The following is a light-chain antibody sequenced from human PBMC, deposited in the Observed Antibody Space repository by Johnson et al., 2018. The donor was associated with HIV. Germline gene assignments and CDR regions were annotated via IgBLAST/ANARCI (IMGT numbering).Light chain of an antibody. V-gene: IGLV1-51*02. CDR2: ENN. Sequence: QSMLTQPPSVSAAPGQKVTISCSGSSSNIGNNYVSWYQQLPGTAPKLLIYENNKRPSGIPDRFSGSKSGTSATLGITGLQTGDEADYYCGTWDSSLRLFGTGTKVTVL. CDR3: GTWDSSLRL. CDR1: SSNIGNNY. J-gene: IGLJ1*01.